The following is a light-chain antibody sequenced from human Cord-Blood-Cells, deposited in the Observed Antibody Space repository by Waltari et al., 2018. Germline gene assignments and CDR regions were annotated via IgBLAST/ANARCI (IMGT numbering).Light chain of an antibody. J-gene: IGKJ4*01. CDR2: DAS. CDR3: QQRSNWPLT. CDR1: QSVSRY. Sequence: EIVFTHSPATLSLSPGERSTLSCRASQSVSRYLAWYQQKPGQAPRLLIYDASNRATGIPARFSGSGSGTDFTLTISSLEPEDFAVYYCQQRSNWPLTFGGGTKVEIK. V-gene: IGKV3-11*01.